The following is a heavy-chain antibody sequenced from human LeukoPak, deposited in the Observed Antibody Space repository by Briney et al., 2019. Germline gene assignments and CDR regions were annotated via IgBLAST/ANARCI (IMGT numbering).Heavy chain of an antibody. V-gene: IGHV3-48*03. CDR3: ARDGYCSSGSCYGSYDY. CDR2: ISNSGNTK. D-gene: IGHD2-15*01. J-gene: IGHJ4*02. Sequence: PGGSLRLSCAASGFTFSSYEMNWVRQAPGKGLEWVSYISNSGNTKYYADSVKGRFTVSRDNAKNSLYLQMNSLRDEDTAVYYCARDGYCSSGSCYGSYDYWGQGTLVTVSS. CDR1: GFTFSSYE.